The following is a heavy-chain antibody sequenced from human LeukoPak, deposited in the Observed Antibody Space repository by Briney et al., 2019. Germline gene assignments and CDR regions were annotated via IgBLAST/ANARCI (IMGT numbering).Heavy chain of an antibody. Sequence: SETLSLTRTVSGGSVSSGSYYWSWIRQPPGKGLEWIGYIYYSGSTNYNPSLKSRVTISVDTSKNQFSLKLSSVTAADTAMYNCARGFRGWLVHPSYFDYWGQGTLVTVSS. CDR2: IYYSGST. J-gene: IGHJ4*02. D-gene: IGHD6-19*01. V-gene: IGHV4-61*01. CDR3: ARGFRGWLVHPSYFDY. CDR1: GGSVSSGSYY.